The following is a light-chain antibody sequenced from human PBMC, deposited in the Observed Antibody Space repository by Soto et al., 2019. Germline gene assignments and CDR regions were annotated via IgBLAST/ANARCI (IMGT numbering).Light chain of an antibody. CDR1: SSDVGGYNY. V-gene: IGLV2-14*01. CDR2: EVS. J-gene: IGLJ1*01. CDR3: SSYTSSSSPDV. Sequence: QSARTQPASVSGSPGQSITISCTGTSSDVGGYNYVSWYQQHPGTAPKLMIYEVSNRPSGLSNRFSGSKSGNTASLTISGLQAEDEADYYCSSYTSSSSPDVFGTGTKVTVL.